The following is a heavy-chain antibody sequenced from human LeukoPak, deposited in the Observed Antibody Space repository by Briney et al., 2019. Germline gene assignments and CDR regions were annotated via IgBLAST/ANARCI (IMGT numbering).Heavy chain of an antibody. D-gene: IGHD3-3*01. CDR1: GGSFSGYY. V-gene: IGHV4-34*01. CDR2: INHSGST. J-gene: IGHJ5*02. Sequence: SETRSLTCAVYGGSFSGYYWSWIRQPPGKGLEWIGEINHSGSTNYNPSLKSRVTISVDTSKNQFSLKLSSVTAADTAVYYCARGPKNFWRTFDPWGQGTLVTVSS. CDR3: ARGPKNFWRTFDP.